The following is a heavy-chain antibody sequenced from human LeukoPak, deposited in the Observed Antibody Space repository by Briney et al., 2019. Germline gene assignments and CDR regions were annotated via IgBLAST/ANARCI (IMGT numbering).Heavy chain of an antibody. CDR1: GFTFSSYA. V-gene: IGHV3-7*01. J-gene: IGHJ6*02. D-gene: IGHD1-26*01. Sequence: PGGSLRLSCAASGFTFSSYAMSWVRQAPGKGLEWVANIKQDGSEKYYVDSVKGRFTISRDNAKNSLYLQMNSLRAEDTAVYYCARDGNYYYGMDVWGQGTTVTVSS. CDR2: IKQDGSEK. CDR3: ARDGNYYYGMDV.